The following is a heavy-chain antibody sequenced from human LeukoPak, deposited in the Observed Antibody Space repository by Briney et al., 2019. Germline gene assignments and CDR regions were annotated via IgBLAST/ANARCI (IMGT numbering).Heavy chain of an antibody. CDR2: INPSGGST. V-gene: IGHV1-46*01. J-gene: IGHJ4*02. Sequence: ASVTVSCKASGYTFTSYYMHWVRQAPGQGLEWMGIINPSGGSTSYAQKFQGRVTMTRDMSTSTVYMELSSLRSEDTAVYYCARGLGRTAMVTRGGVRFDYWGQGTLVTVSS. CDR1: GYTFTSYY. D-gene: IGHD5-18*01. CDR3: ARGLGRTAMVTRGGVRFDY.